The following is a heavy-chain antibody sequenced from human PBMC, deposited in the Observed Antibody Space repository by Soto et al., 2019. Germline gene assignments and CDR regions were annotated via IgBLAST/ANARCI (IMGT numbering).Heavy chain of an antibody. CDR1: GGSISSYY. D-gene: IGHD4-17*01. J-gene: IGHJ5*02. CDR2: IYYSGST. V-gene: IGHV4-59*01. CDR3: ASLYGDYVNWFDP. Sequence: QVQLQESGPGLVKPSETLSLTCTVSGGSISSYYWSWIRQPPGQGLEWIGYIYYSGSTNYNPSLKSRVTISVDTSKNQFSLKLSSVTAADTAVYYCASLYGDYVNWFDPWGQGNLVTVSS.